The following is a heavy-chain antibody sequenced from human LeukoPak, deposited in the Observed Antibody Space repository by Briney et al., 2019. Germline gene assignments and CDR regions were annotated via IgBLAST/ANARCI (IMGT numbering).Heavy chain of an antibody. CDR2: IYYSGST. CDR1: GGSISGYY. CDR3: ARDQDYGSGLYWYFDL. Sequence: SETLSLTCTVSGGSISGYYWSWIRQPPGKGLEWIGYIYYSGSTNYNPSLKSRVTISVDTSKNQFSLKLSTVTAADTAVYYCARDQDYGSGLYWYFDLWGRGTLVTVSS. D-gene: IGHD3-10*01. J-gene: IGHJ2*01. V-gene: IGHV4-59*01.